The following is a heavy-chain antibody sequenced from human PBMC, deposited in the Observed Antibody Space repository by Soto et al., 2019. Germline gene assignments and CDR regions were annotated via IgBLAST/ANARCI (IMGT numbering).Heavy chain of an antibody. J-gene: IGHJ4*02. Sequence: QVQLVQSGAEVKKPGSSVKVSCKASGDTFSGYSISWVRQAPGQGLEWMGGIIPLFGTTNYAQRFQGRVTITAVKSTSTAYMELSSLKSEDTAMYYCARDLGSGYDPGDYWGQGTLVTVSS. CDR3: ARDLGSGYDPGDY. CDR2: IIPLFGTT. CDR1: GDTFSGYS. D-gene: IGHD5-12*01. V-gene: IGHV1-69*14.